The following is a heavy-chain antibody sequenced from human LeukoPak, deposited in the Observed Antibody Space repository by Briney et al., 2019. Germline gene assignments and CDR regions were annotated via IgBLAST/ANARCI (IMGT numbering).Heavy chain of an antibody. CDR3: ARVSDSSGYYPSPFDY. D-gene: IGHD3-22*01. CDR1: GYTFTGYY. J-gene: IGHJ4*02. CDR2: INPNSGGT. V-gene: IGHV1-2*02. Sequence: ASVKVSCKASGYTFTGYYMHWVRQAPGQGLEWMGWINPNSGGTNYAQKFQGRVTMTRDTSISTAYMELSRLRSDDTAVYYCARVSDSSGYYPSPFDYWGQGTLVTVSS.